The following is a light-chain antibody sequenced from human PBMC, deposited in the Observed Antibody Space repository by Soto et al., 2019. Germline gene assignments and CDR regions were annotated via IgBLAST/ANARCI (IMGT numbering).Light chain of an antibody. CDR1: QIVGSR. V-gene: IGKV3-11*01. J-gene: IGKJ1*01. CDR2: EIS. CDR3: HQRRSWPRT. Sequence: EIVLTQSPGTLSLSPVERATLSCMASQIVGSRLAWYQHGPGQAPRLLIYEISNRATGIPARFSGSGSGTDFTLTISSLEPEDFAVYYCHQRRSWPRTFGQGTKVDIK.